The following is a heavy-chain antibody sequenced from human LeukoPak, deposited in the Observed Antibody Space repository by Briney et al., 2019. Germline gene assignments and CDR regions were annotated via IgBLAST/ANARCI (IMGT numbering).Heavy chain of an antibody. D-gene: IGHD4-17*01. CDR1: GFTLSSYG. J-gene: IGHJ3*02. V-gene: IGHV3-48*02. Sequence: PGRSPRLSCAASGFTLSSYGMNWVRQAPGKGLEWVSFITSSSSTIYYADSVKGRFTISRDNAKNSLFLQMNSLRDEDTAVYYCARITVTTYGAFDIWGQGTMVTVSS. CDR3: ARITVTTYGAFDI. CDR2: ITSSSSTI.